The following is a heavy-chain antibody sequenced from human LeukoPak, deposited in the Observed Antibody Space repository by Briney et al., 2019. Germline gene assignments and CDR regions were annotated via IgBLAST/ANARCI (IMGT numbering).Heavy chain of an antibody. CDR2: INHSGST. Sequence: PSETLSLTCAVYGGSFSGYYWSWIRQPPGKGLEWIGEINHSGSTNYNPSLKSRVTISVDTSKNQFSLKLSSVTAADTAVYYCARVESSRDAFDMWGQGTMVTVSS. D-gene: IGHD2-15*01. CDR1: GGSFSGYY. CDR3: ARVESSRDAFDM. V-gene: IGHV4-34*01. J-gene: IGHJ3*02.